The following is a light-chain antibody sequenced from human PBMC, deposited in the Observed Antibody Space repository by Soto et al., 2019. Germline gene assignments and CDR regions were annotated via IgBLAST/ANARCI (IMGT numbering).Light chain of an antibody. CDR2: CAS. V-gene: IGKV3-15*01. CDR3: QQYNNSPPWT. CDR1: QSVSSN. J-gene: IGKJ1*01. Sequence: EIVMTQSPATLSLSPGERATLSCRASQSVSSNLAWYQQKPGQAPRLLLYCASTRATAIPARFSGSGSGTEFTLTISSLKSEDFAVYYCQQYNNSPPWTFGQGTKVEIK.